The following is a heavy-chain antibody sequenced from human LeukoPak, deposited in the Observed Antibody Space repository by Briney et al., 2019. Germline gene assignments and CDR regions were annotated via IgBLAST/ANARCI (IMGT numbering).Heavy chain of an antibody. Sequence: SETLSLTCTVSGGSISSYYWSWIRQPPGKRLEWIGYIYDNGSTNYKPSLKSRVTMSVDTSKKQVSLKLASVTAADTAVYYRAGASYYYNASGYGSLNALDIWGQGTVVTVSS. J-gene: IGHJ3*02. CDR2: IYDNGST. CDR3: AGASYYYNASGYGSLNALDI. V-gene: IGHV4-59*01. CDR1: GGSISSYY. D-gene: IGHD3-22*01.